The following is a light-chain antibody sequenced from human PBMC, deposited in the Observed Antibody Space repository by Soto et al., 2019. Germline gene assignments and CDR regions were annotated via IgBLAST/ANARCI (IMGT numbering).Light chain of an antibody. J-gene: IGLJ2*01. CDR2: TTN. Sequence: QSVLTQPPSVSGAPGQRVIISCTGTTSNIGAGYGVHWYQQVPGAAPKLLIYTTNNRASGVPDRFSGSRSDTSASLTITGLQPEDEAFYHCSSYSSAASLLVFGGGTKLTVL. V-gene: IGLV1-40*01. CDR3: SSYSSAASLLV. CDR1: TSNIGAGYG.